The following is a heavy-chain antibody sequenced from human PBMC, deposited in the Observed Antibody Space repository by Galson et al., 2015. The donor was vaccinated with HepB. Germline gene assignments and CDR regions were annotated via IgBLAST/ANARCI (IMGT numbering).Heavy chain of an antibody. V-gene: IGHV1-2*06. CDR3: AKSLHYYDSSGAFDI. J-gene: IGHJ3*02. CDR1: GYTFTGYY. CDR2: INPNNGGT. D-gene: IGHD3-22*01. Sequence: SVKVSCKASGYTFTGYYMHWVRQAPGQGLEWMGRINPNNGGTDYAQKFQGRVTMTRDTSISTAYMELSRLRSDDTAVYYCAKSLHYYDSSGAFDIWGQGTMVTVSS.